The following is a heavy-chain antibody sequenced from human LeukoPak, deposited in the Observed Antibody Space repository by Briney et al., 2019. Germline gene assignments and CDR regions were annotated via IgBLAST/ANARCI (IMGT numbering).Heavy chain of an antibody. J-gene: IGHJ6*03. D-gene: IGHD6-13*01. Sequence: GRSLRLSCAASGFTFSSYGMHWVRQAPGKGLEWVAVIWYDGSNKYYADSVKGRFTISRDNSKNTLYLQMNSLRAEDTAVYYCVKISGYSSSWYNYYYYYMDVWGKGTTVTVSS. V-gene: IGHV3-33*06. CDR3: VKISGYSSSWYNYYYYYMDV. CDR2: IWYDGSNK. CDR1: GFTFSSYG.